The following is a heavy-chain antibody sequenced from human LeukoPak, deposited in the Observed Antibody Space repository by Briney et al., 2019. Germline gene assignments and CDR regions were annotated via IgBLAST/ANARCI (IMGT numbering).Heavy chain of an antibody. CDR2: ISTYNGDT. CDR1: GYTFTSYG. Sequence: ASVKVSCKASGYTFTSYGISWVRQAPGQGLEWMGWISTYNGDTNYAQKVQGRVTMTTDTSTSTAYMELRSLRSDDTAVYYCARASLLDFWSGYYAFDYWGQGTLVTVSS. J-gene: IGHJ4*02. CDR3: ARASLLDFWSGYYAFDY. D-gene: IGHD3-3*01. V-gene: IGHV1-18*01.